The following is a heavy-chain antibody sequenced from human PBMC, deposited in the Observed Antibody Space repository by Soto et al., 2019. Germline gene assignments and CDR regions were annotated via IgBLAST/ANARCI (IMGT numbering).Heavy chain of an antibody. CDR3: VRGNSGYGNFDY. V-gene: IGHV3-23*01. CDR2: ISGSGGST. D-gene: IGHD5-12*01. J-gene: IGHJ4*02. Sequence: EVQLLESGGGLVQPGGSLRLSCAASGFTFSSYAMSWVRQAPGKGLEWVSAISGSGGSTYYADSVKGRFTISRDNSKSTVYLQMNSLRDEDTAVYYCVRGNSGYGNFDYWGQGTLVTVSS. CDR1: GFTFSSYA.